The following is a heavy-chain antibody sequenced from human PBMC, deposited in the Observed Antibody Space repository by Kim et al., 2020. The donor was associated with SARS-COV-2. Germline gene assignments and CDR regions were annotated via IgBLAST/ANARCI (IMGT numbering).Heavy chain of an antibody. V-gene: IGHV3-48*02. J-gene: IGHJ4*02. CDR3: ARDQLWSGGSSPSGDY. D-gene: IGHD6-13*01. Sequence: VKSPYTIARDNAKNTLYLKMNSLRDEDTAVYYCARDQLWSGGSSPSGDYWGQGTLVTVSS.